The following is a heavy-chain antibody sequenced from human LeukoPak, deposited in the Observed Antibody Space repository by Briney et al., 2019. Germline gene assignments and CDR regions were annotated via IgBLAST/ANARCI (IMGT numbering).Heavy chain of an antibody. V-gene: IGHV3-21*01. D-gene: IGHD6-13*01. CDR2: ISTSSTYI. J-gene: IGHJ4*02. Sequence: GGSLRLSCTGSGFIFSNYGMNWVRQAPGKGLEWVSSISTSSTYIYYADSVKGRFTISRDNAKNSLYLQMNSLRAEDTAVYYCARGSTAAADYWGQGTVVTVSS. CDR3: ARGSTAAADY. CDR1: GFIFSNYG.